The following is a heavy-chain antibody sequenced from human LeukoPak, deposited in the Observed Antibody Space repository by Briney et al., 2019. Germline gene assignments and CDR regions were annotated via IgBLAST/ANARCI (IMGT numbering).Heavy chain of an antibody. D-gene: IGHD3-3*01. CDR1: GYTFTSYA. CDR3: ARGGNTIFGVVRILGD. V-gene: IGHV1-3*03. CDR2: INAGNGNT. J-gene: IGHJ4*02. Sequence: ASVKVSCKASGYTFTSYAMHWVRQAPGQRLEWMGWINAGNGNTKYSQEFQGRVTITRDTSASTAYMELSSLRSEDTAVYYCARGGNTIFGVVRILGDWGQGTLVTVSS.